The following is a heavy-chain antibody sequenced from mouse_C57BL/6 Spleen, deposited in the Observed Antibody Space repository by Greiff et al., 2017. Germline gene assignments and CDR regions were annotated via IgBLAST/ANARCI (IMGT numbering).Heavy chain of an antibody. Sequence: LVESGPELVKPGASVKISCKASGYAFSSSWMNWVKQRPGKGLEWIGRIYPGDGDTNYNGKFKGKATLTADKSSSTAYMQLSSLTSEDSEVYVCARYGNYETWFAYWGQGTLVTVSA. CDR2: IYPGDGDT. J-gene: IGHJ3*01. D-gene: IGHD2-1*01. CDR3: ARYGNYETWFAY. CDR1: GYAFSSSW. V-gene: IGHV1-82*01.